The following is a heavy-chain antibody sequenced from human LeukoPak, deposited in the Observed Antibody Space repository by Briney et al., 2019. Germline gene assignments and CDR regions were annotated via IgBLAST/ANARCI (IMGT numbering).Heavy chain of an antibody. CDR1: GFTFGDYA. CDR3: MVDFSSTGCYDS. D-gene: IGHD2-2*01. CDR2: IRSKAYGGTT. Sequence: GGSLRLSCTASGFTFGDYAMSWVRQAPGKGLEWVGFIRSKAYGGTTEYAASVKGRFTISRDDSKSIAYLQMNSLKTEDTAVYYCMVDFSSTGCYDSGGGGPLVTVSS. V-gene: IGHV3-49*04. J-gene: IGHJ4*02.